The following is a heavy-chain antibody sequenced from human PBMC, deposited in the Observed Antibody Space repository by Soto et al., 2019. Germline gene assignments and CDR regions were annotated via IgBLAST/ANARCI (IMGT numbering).Heavy chain of an antibody. CDR2: IRSKAYGGTT. CDR1: GFTFGDYA. D-gene: IGHD4-17*01. Sequence: PGGSLRLSCTASGFTFGDYAMSWFRQAPGKGLEWVGFIRSKAYGGTTEYAASVKGRFTISRDDSKSIAYLQMNSLKTEDTAVYYCTRDPDYGLYYGMDVWGQGTTVTVSS. J-gene: IGHJ6*02. CDR3: TRDPDYGLYYGMDV. V-gene: IGHV3-49*03.